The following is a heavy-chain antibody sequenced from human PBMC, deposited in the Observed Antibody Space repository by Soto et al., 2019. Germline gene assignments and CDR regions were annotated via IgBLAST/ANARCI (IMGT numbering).Heavy chain of an antibody. D-gene: IGHD4-17*01. CDR3: AREKAYGGVDY. CDR2: IYYSGST. CDR1: GGSISSGGYY. V-gene: IGHV4-31*11. Sequence: SETLSLTCAVSGGSISSGGYYWSWIRQHPGKGLEWIGYIYYSGSTYYNPSLKSRVTISVDTSKNQFSLKLSSVTAADTAVYYCAREKAYGGVDYWGQGTLVTVSS. J-gene: IGHJ4*02.